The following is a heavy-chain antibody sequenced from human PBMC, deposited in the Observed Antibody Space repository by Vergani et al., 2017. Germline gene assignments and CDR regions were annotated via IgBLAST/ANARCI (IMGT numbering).Heavy chain of an antibody. CDR1: GYTFTSYY. CDR3: AREGGVAQRDYDFWSWVY. J-gene: IGHJ4*02. V-gene: IGHV1-46*01. D-gene: IGHD3-3*01. CDR2: INPSGGST. Sequence: QVQLVQSGAEVKKPGASVKASCKASGYTFTSYYMHWVRQAPGQGLEWMGIINPSGGSTSYAQKFQGRVTMTRDTSTSTVYMELNSLRSEDTALYYGAREGGVAQRDYDFWSWVYWGQGTLVTVSS.